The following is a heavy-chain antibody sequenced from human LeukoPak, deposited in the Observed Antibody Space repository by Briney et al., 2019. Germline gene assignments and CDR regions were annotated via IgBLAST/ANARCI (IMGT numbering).Heavy chain of an antibody. CDR2: IYYSGST. D-gene: IGHD4-11*01. CDR1: GGSISSSSYY. CDR3: ARHGRHLNYSNYLILYYFDY. Sequence: SETLSLTCTVSGGSISSSSYYWGWIRQPPGKGLEWIGSIYYSGSTYYNPSLKSRVTISVDTSKNQFSLKLSSVTAADTAVYYCARHGRHLNYSNYLILYYFDYWGQGTLVTVSS. J-gene: IGHJ4*02. V-gene: IGHV4-39*01.